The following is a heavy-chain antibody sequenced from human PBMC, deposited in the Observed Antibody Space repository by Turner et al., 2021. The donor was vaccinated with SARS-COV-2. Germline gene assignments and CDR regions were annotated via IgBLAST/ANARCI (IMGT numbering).Heavy chain of an antibody. CDR1: GFTFSNYD. D-gene: IGHD6-13*01. J-gene: IGHJ4*02. V-gene: IGHV3-30*18. CDR3: AKDMEQLVPLFDY. CDR2: ISYDGSSK. Sequence: QVQRVESGGGVVQPGRSLRLSCAASGFTFSNYDIHWVRQAPGKGLEWVAVISYDGSSKYYADSVKGRFTISRDNSKNTLYLQMNSLRAEDTSVYYCAKDMEQLVPLFDYWGQGTLVTVSS.